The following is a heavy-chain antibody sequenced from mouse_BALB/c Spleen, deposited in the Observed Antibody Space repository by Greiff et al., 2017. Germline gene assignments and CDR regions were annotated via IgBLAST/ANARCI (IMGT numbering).Heavy chain of an antibody. CDR3: ARDPLYYYGSYWYFDV. V-gene: IGHV5-17*02. D-gene: IGHD1-1*01. J-gene: IGHJ1*01. Sequence: EVQGVESGGGLVQPGGSRKLSCAASGFTFSSFGMHWVRQAPEKGLEWVAYISSGSSTIYYADTVKGRFTISRDNPKNTLFLQMTSLRSEDTAMYYCARDPLYYYGSYWYFDVWGAGTTVTVSA. CDR2: ISSGSSTI. CDR1: GFTFSSFG.